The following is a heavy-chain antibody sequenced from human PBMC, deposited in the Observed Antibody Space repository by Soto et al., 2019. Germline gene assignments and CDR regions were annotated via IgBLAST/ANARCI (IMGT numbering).Heavy chain of an antibody. CDR1: GYTLKNYG. CDR2: IKVDNGDT. J-gene: IGHJ4*02. V-gene: IGHV1-18*01. CDR3: ARSLYSFDY. Sequence: QVHLVQSGGEVKKTGGSVMASCKASGYTLKNYGIGWVRQDPGLGPEWVGWIKVDNGDTKYAEKIQGIVTLNTYTSTSTASMQLRNLSSDDPAFYYCARSLYSFDYWGQGALVTVSS.